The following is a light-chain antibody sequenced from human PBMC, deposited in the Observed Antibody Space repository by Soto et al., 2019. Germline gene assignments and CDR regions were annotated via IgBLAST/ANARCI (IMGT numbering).Light chain of an antibody. V-gene: IGLV2-14*01. CDR1: STDVGGYNY. CDR2: EVS. J-gene: IGLJ1*01. Sequence: QSALAQPSSVSGSPGQSITISSSGTSTDVGGYNYVSWYQHHPGKGPKLIIYEVSNRPSGVSDRFSGSKSGNKASLIISNLEAEDESDYYCGSYTSTDTPFVFGTGTKVTVL. CDR3: GSYTSTDTPFV.